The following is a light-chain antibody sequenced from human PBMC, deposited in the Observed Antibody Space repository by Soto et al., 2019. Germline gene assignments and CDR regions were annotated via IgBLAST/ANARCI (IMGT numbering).Light chain of an antibody. V-gene: IGKV1-5*01. J-gene: IGKJ1*01. Sequence: DIQMTQSPPTLSASVGDRVTITCRASQSISTWLAWYQQKPGKAPKLLIYGASTLESGVPSRFSGSGSGTQFTLTISSLQPDDFATFYCQHYNSHSPTFGQGTKVEIK. CDR1: QSISTW. CDR2: GAS. CDR3: QHYNSHSPT.